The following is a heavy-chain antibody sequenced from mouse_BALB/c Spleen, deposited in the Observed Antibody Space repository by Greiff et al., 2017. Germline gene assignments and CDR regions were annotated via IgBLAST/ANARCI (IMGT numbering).Heavy chain of an antibody. CDR2: INSNGGST. Sequence: EVQVVESGGGLVQPGGSLKLSCAASGFTFSSYGMSWVRQTPDKRLELVATINSNGGSTYYPDSVKGRFTISRDNAKNTLYLQMSSLKSEDTAMYYCARSLYDGYLYYFDYWGQGTTLTVSS. V-gene: IGHV5-6-3*01. CDR3: ARSLYDGYLYYFDY. J-gene: IGHJ2*01. D-gene: IGHD2-3*01. CDR1: GFTFSSYG.